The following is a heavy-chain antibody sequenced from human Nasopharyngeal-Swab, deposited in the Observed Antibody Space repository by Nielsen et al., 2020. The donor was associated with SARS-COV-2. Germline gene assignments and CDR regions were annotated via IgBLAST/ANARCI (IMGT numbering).Heavy chain of an antibody. Sequence: WIRQPPGKGLEWIGYIYYSGSTYYNPSLKSRVTVSVDTSKNQFSLKLSSVTAADTAVYYCARGRVRGVLHYYYMDVWGKGTTVTVSS. V-gene: IGHV4-30-4*01. CDR2: IYYSGST. CDR3: ARGRVRGVLHYYYMDV. D-gene: IGHD3-10*01. J-gene: IGHJ6*03.